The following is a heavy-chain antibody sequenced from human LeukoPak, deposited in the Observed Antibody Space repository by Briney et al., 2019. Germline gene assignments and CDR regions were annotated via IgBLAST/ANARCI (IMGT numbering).Heavy chain of an antibody. CDR3: ARGEYQLLYNWFDP. J-gene: IGHJ5*02. CDR1: GGTFTSYD. V-gene: IGHV1-8*03. CDR2: MNPNSGNT. Sequence: ASVKVSCKASGGTFTSYDINWVRQATGQGLEWMGWMNPNSGNTGYAQKFQGRVTITRNTSISTAYMELSSLRSEDTAVYYCARGEYQLLYNWFDPWGQGTLVTVSS. D-gene: IGHD2-2*01.